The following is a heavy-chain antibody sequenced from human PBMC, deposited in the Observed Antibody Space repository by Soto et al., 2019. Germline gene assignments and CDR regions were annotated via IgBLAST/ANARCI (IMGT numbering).Heavy chain of an antibody. CDR1: GFTVSSNY. V-gene: IGHV3-53*01. Sequence: GGSLRLSCAASGFTVSSNYMSWVRQAPGKGLEWVSVIYSGGSTYYADSVKGRFTISRDNSKNTLYLQMNSLRAEDTAVYYCARADFRADPTGWYYYGMDVWGQGTTVTAP. J-gene: IGHJ6*02. CDR3: ARADFRADPTGWYYYGMDV. D-gene: IGHD3-3*01. CDR2: IYSGGST.